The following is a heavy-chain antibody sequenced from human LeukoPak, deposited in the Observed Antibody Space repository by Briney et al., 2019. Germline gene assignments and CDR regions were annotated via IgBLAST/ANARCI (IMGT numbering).Heavy chain of an antibody. CDR1: SGSLFNNNW. CDR3: ARFIAAAGTNDDY. Sequence: SGTLSLTCTVSSGSLFNNNWWGWVGQPPGKGLEWIGQFFHSGSTSYSPSLKSRVTISMDKSKNQISLRLTSVTAADTAVYYCARFIAAAGTNDDYWGQGTLVTVSS. J-gene: IGHJ4*02. V-gene: IGHV4-4*02. CDR2: FFHSGST. D-gene: IGHD6-13*01.